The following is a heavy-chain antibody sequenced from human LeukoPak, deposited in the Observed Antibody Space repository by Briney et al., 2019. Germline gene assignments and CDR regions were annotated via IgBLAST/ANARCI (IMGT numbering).Heavy chain of an antibody. J-gene: IGHJ4*02. CDR2: ISAYNGNT. CDR3: ASSRGHDSSGYFDY. V-gene: IGHV1-18*01. Sequence: ASVKVSCKASGYTFTSYGISWVRQAPGQGLEWMGWISAYNGNTNYAQKLQGRVTMTTDTSTSTAYMELRSLRSDDTAVYHCASSRGHDSSGYFDYWGQGTLVTVSS. CDR1: GYTFTSYG. D-gene: IGHD3-22*01.